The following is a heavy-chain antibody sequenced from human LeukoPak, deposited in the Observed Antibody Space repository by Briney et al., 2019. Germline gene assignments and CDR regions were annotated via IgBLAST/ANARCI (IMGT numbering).Heavy chain of an antibody. V-gene: IGHV4-38-2*02. J-gene: IGHJ5*02. Sequence: PSETLSLTCTVSGYSISRGYYCGWIRQPPGKGLGWVGSIYHSGSTYYNPSLKSRVTISVDTSKNQFSLKLSSVTAADTAVYYCASGDIVVVPAKTWGQGTLVTVSS. CDR1: GYSISRGYY. D-gene: IGHD2-2*01. CDR3: ASGDIVVVPAKT. CDR2: IYHSGST.